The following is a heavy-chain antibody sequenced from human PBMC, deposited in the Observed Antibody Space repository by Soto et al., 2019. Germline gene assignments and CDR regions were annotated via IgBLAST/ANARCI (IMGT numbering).Heavy chain of an antibody. J-gene: IGHJ6*03. Sequence: EVQLVESGGGLVQPGRSLRLSCAASGFTFDDYAMHWVRQAPGKGLEWVSGISWNSGSIGYADSVKGRFTISRDNAKNSLYLHMNSLRAEDTALYYCAKDREQVVPFYYYYMDVWGKGTTVTVSS. CDR2: ISWNSGSI. D-gene: IGHD6-13*01. CDR1: GFTFDDYA. CDR3: AKDREQVVPFYYYYMDV. V-gene: IGHV3-9*01.